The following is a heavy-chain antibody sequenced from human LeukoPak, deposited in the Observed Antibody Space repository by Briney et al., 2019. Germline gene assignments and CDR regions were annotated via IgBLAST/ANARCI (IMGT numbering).Heavy chain of an antibody. J-gene: IGHJ5*02. CDR3: ARALRQVVPAARGIEVCWFDP. CDR1: GYSISSGYY. V-gene: IGHV4-38-2*02. D-gene: IGHD2-2*01. Sequence: SETLSLTCTVSGYSISSGYYWGWIRQPPGKGLEWIGSIYHSGSTYYNPSLKSRVTISVDTSKNQFSLKLSSVTAADTAVYYCARALRQVVPAARGIEVCWFDPWGQGTLVTVSS. CDR2: IYHSGST.